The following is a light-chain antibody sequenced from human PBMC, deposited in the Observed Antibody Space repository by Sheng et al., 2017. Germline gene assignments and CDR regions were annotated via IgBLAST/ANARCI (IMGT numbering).Light chain of an antibody. CDR1: QSVSTN. CDR2: GAS. Sequence: EIVMTQSPATLFLSPGERATLSCRASQSVSTNVAWYQQKPGLAPRLLISGASSRATGFPARLSGSGSGTEFTLTISSLQSEDFAVYYCQQYDKWPLTFGGGTKVE. J-gene: IGKJ4*01. CDR3: QQYDKWPLT. V-gene: IGKV3-15*01.